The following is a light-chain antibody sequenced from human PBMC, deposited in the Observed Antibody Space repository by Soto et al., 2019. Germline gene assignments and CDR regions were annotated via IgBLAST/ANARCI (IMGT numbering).Light chain of an antibody. CDR2: VGS. CDR1: QSVSSNH. Sequence: EIVLTQSPGTLSLSPGERATLSCRASQSVSSNHLALYQQKPGQAPRLLIYVGSSRATGIPVRFSGSGPETNFTLTITRLEHEDFAVYYCQQYSSSRTFGQGTKVDIK. V-gene: IGKV3-20*01. J-gene: IGKJ1*01. CDR3: QQYSSSRT.